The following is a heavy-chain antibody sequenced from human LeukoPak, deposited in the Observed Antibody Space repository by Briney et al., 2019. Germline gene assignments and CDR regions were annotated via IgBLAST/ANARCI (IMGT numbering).Heavy chain of an antibody. V-gene: IGHV4-59*01. Sequence: SETLSLTCTVAGGSISSYYWSWIRQPPGRGLEWIGCIFYSGSTNYNPSLKSRVTISVDTSKDQFSLNLSSVAATDTAVYYCARTRLSEYYFDYWGQGIPVTVSS. CDR1: GGSISSYY. CDR3: ARTRLSEYYFDY. D-gene: IGHD2-21*02. J-gene: IGHJ4*02. CDR2: IFYSGST.